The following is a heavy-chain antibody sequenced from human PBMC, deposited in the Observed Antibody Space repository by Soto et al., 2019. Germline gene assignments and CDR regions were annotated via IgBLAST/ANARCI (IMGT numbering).Heavy chain of an antibody. CDR2: INHSGST. V-gene: IGHV4-34*01. CDR3: ARVSGIYYYGMDV. CDR1: WGTFCDYY. J-gene: IGHJ6*02. Sequence: EPLSRTKGVFWGTFCDYYWSWISKPPGKGLEWIGEINHSGSTNYNPSLKSRVTISVDTSKNQFSLKLSSVTAADTAVYYCARVSGIYYYGMDVWGQGTTVTVSS. D-gene: IGHD3-10*01.